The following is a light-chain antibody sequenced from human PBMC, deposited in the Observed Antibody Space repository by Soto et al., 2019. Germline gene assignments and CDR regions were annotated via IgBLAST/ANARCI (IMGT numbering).Light chain of an antibody. CDR1: QSVSSSY. CDR2: GAS. V-gene: IGKV3-20*01. Sequence: ILLTQSPGTLSLSPGEIATLSCIASQSVSSSYLAWYQQKPGQAPRLLIYGASSRATGIPDRFSGSGSGTDFTLTISRLEPEDFAVYYCQQYGSSPQTFGQGTKVDIK. CDR3: QQYGSSPQT. J-gene: IGKJ1*01.